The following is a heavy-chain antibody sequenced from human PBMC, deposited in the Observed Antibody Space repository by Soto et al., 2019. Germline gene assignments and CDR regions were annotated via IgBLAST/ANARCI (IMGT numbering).Heavy chain of an antibody. Sequence: GGSLRLSCAASGFTFNNAWMNWVRQAPGKGLEWVGRVKTKTDGETTDYAAPAKGRFTISRDNSINTLYLQMNSLEIEDTAVYFCTSRIRTTNDYWGQGTLVTVSS. CDR1: GFTFNNAW. D-gene: IGHD1-1*01. V-gene: IGHV3-15*07. CDR2: VKTKTDGETT. J-gene: IGHJ4*02. CDR3: TSRIRTTNDY.